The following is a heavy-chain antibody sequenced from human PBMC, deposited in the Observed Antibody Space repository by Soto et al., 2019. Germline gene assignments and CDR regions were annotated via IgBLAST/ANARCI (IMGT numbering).Heavy chain of an antibody. J-gene: IGHJ4*02. D-gene: IGHD3-16*02. CDR2: INAGNGNT. Sequence: QVQLVQSGAEEKTPGASVKASCKASGYTFTDYAIHWVRQAPGQSLEWMGWINAGNGNTKSSQKFQGRVTITRDTSASTAYMELSSRRSEDTAVYYCAGSAVSPFGGLIGPFDYWGQGKLVTVSS. CDR3: AGSAVSPFGGLIGPFDY. V-gene: IGHV1-3*05. CDR1: GYTFTDYA.